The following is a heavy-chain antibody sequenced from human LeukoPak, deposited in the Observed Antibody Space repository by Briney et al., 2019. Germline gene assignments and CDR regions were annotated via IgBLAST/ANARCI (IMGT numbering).Heavy chain of an antibody. CDR2: ISSSSSYI. V-gene: IGHV3-21*01. D-gene: IGHD5-18*01. CDR3: ARYTAMVTVYAFDI. CDR1: GFTFSSYS. Sequence: GGSLRLSCAASGFTFSSYSMNWVRQAPGKGLEWVSSISSSSSYIYYADSVKGRFTISRDNAKNSLYLQMNSLRAEDTAVYYCARYTAMVTVYAFDIWGQGTMVTVSS. J-gene: IGHJ3*02.